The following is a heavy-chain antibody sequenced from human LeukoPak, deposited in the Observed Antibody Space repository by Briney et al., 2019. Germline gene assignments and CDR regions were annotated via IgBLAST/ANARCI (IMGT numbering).Heavy chain of an antibody. V-gene: IGHV4-34*01. D-gene: IGHD2-15*01. CDR1: SGSFSNYF. J-gene: IGHJ4*02. CDR2: INHSGST. Sequence: SETLSLTCSVYSGSFSNYFWSWIRQPPGKGLEWIGEINHSGSTNYNPSLKSRVTISVDTSKNQFSLKLSSVTAADTAVYYCARDGVLYCSGGSCYPHFDYWGQGTLVTVSS. CDR3: ARDGVLYCSGGSCYPHFDY.